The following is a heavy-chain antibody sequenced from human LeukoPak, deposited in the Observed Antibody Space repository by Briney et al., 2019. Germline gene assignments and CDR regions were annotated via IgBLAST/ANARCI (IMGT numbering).Heavy chain of an antibody. Sequence: GGSPRLSRAASGFTLRSSAMSWVPHAPRKGLEWVSAIIGIGGHTYSTDSLKGRFTVSRDNSKNTLSLQMDSLRAEDTAIYFCAWSGTTPYYYEFWCWGHGIIVTV. V-gene: IGHV3-23*01. CDR1: GFTLRSSA. CDR2: IIGIGGHT. J-gene: IGHJ4*01. D-gene: IGHD3-22*01. CDR3: AWSGTTPYYYEFWC.